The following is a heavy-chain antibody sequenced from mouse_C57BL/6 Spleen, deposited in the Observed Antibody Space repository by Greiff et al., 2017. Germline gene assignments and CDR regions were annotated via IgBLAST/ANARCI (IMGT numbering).Heavy chain of an antibody. D-gene: IGHD2-2*01. J-gene: IGHJ3*01. V-gene: IGHV14-1*01. CDR3: SLWLGKSWFAY. CDR2: IDPEDGDT. CDR1: GFNIKDYY. Sequence: VQLQQSGAELVRPGASVKLSCTASGFNIKDYYMHWVKQRPEQGLEWIGRIDPEDGDTEYAPKFQGKATMTADTSANTAYLQLSSLTSEDTAVYYCSLWLGKSWFAYWGQGTLVTVSA.